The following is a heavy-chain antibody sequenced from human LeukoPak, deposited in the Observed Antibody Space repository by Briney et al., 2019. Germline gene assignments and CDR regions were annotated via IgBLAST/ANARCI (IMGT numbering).Heavy chain of an antibody. J-gene: IGHJ5*02. CDR1: GYTFTSYG. CDR3: ARVMYSSSWPRVWFDP. CDR2: ISAYNGNT. Sequence: ASVKVSCKASGYTFTSYGISWVRQAPGQRLEWMGWISAYNGNTNYAQKLQGRVTMTTDTSTSTAYMELRSLRSDDTAVYYCARVMYSSSWPRVWFDPWGQGTLVTVSS. V-gene: IGHV1-18*01. D-gene: IGHD6-13*01.